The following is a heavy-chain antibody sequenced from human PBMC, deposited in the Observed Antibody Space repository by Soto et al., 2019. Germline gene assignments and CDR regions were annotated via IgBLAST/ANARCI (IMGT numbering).Heavy chain of an antibody. CDR3: ASGLVGGHWRPFDY. CDR2: ISYDGSNK. D-gene: IGHD1-26*01. Sequence: QVQLVESGGGVVQPGRSLRLSCAASGFTFSSYGMHWVRQAPGKGLEWVAVISYDGSNKYYADSVKGRFTISRDNAKNTLYLQMNSLGAEDTSVYYCASGLVGGHWRPFDYWGQGTLVTVSS. J-gene: IGHJ4*02. V-gene: IGHV3-30*03. CDR1: GFTFSSYG.